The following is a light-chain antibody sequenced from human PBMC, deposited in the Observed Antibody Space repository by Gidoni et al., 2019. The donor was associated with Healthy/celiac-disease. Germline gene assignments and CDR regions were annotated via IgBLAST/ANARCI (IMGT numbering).Light chain of an antibody. CDR3: EAWDDTLNGRV. Sequence: QSDLTQSPSASGTPGQRVTISCSGRPSNIGKNTVNWYQQLPGAAPKLLIYNNHQRPSGVPDRFSASKSGTSASRAISGLQCADEADYYCEAWDDTLNGRVFGGGTKVTVL. CDR1: PSNIGKNT. J-gene: IGLJ3*02. CDR2: NNH. V-gene: IGLV1-44*01.